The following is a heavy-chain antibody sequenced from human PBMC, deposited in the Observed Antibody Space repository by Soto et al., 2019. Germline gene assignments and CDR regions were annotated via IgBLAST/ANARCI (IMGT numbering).Heavy chain of an antibody. CDR1: GGSISSGDYY. CDR3: ARGGSYSGGPYWYFDL. D-gene: IGHD1-26*01. V-gene: IGHV4-30-4*01. CDR2: IYYSGST. J-gene: IGHJ2*01. Sequence: QVQLQESGPGLVKPSQTLSLTCTVSGGSISSGDYYWSWIRQPPGKGLEWIGYIYYSGSTYYNPSLKSRVTISVDTSKNQFSLKLSSVTAADTAVYYCARGGSYSGGPYWYFDLWGRGTLVTVSS.